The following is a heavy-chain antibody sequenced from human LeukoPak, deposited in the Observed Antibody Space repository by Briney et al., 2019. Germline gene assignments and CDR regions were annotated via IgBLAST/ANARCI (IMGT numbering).Heavy chain of an antibody. CDR2: IYYSGST. Sequence: SETLSLTCTVSGGSISSSSYYWGWIRQPPGKGLEWIGYIYYSGSTNYNPSLKSRVTISVDTSKNQFSLKLSSVTAADTAVYYCARDKAAAGTWYFDYWGQGTLVTVSS. V-gene: IGHV4-61*01. CDR3: ARDKAAAGTWYFDY. D-gene: IGHD6-13*01. CDR1: GGSISSSSYY. J-gene: IGHJ4*02.